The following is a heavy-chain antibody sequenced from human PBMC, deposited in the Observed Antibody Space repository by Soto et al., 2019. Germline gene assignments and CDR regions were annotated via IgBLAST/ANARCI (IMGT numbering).Heavy chain of an antibody. Sequence: GGSLRLSCAASGFTFSSYSVNWVRQAPGKGLEWVSSISSSSSYIYYADSVKGRFTISRDNAKNSLYLQMNSLRAEDTAVYYCARRSVVAAPMRHDAFDIWGQGTMVTVSS. J-gene: IGHJ3*02. CDR1: GFTFSSYS. V-gene: IGHV3-21*01. D-gene: IGHD2-15*01. CDR2: ISSSSSYI. CDR3: ARRSVVAAPMRHDAFDI.